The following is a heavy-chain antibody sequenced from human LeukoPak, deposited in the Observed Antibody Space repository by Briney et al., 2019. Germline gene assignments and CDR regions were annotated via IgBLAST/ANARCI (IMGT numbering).Heavy chain of an antibody. J-gene: IGHJ4*02. CDR2: VRSDGNVT. V-gene: IGHV3-30*02. Sequence: SGGSLRLSCEASGFLFRSNGMHWVRQAPGKGLEWVAFVRSDGNVTKYLDSIEGRFTISRDNSKNILYLQLSDVRPDDSAVYFCAKDPGFWSGFLFWGQGTLVTVSS. CDR1: GFLFRSNG. D-gene: IGHD3-3*01. CDR3: AKDPGFWSGFLF.